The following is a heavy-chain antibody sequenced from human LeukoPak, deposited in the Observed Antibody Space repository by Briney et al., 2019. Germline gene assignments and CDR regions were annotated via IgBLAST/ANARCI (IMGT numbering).Heavy chain of an antibody. V-gene: IGHV3-21*01. CDR3: ARVLLPLYGMDV. CDR1: GFTFSSYS. CDR2: ISSSSSYI. D-gene: IGHD3-22*01. J-gene: IGHJ6*02. Sequence: GGSLRLSCAASGFTFSSYSMNWVRQAPGKGLEWVSSISSSSSYIYYADSVKGRFTISRDNSKNTLYLQMNSLRAEDTAVYYCARVLLPLYGMDVWGQGTTVTVSS.